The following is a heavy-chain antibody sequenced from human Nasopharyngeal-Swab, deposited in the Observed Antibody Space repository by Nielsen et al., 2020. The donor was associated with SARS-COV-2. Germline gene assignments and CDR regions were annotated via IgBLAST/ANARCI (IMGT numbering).Heavy chain of an antibody. CDR3: ARPRPMGHYYFGMDV. J-gene: IGHJ6*02. Sequence: GESLKISCQGSGSSFTTYWIGWVRQMPGKGLEWMGIIYPGDSNTRYSPSFQGQVTISVDKYSSTAYLQWSSLKASDTAIYYCARPRPMGHYYFGMDVWGQGTTVTVSS. CDR2: IYPGDSNT. V-gene: IGHV5-51*01. CDR1: GSSFTTYW. D-gene: IGHD1-26*01.